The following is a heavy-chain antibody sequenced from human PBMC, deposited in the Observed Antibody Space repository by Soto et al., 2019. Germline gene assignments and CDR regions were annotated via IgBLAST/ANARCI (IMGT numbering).Heavy chain of an antibody. CDR1: GYTFTSYY. CDR2: INPSGGST. J-gene: IGHJ6*02. CDR3: ASAPTDIVVVVAERRYYYYYGMDV. Sequence: ASVKVSCKASGYTFTSYYMHWVRQAPGQGLEWMGIINPSGGSTSYAQKFQGRVTMTRDTSTSTVYMELSSLRSEDTAVYYCASAPTDIVVVVAERRYYYYYGMDVWG. D-gene: IGHD2-15*01. V-gene: IGHV1-46*01.